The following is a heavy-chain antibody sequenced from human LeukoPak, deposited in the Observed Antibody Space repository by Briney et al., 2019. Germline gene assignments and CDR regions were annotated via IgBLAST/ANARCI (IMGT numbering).Heavy chain of an antibody. Sequence: SETLSLTCAVYGGSFSGYYWSWIRQNPGKGLEWIGYIHYSGSTYYNPSLKSRVTISVDTSENQFSLKLSSVTAADTAVYYCARYPGATGGFDYWGQGTLVTVSS. D-gene: IGHD1-26*01. V-gene: IGHV4-31*11. CDR3: ARYPGATGGFDY. J-gene: IGHJ4*02. CDR1: GGSFSGYY. CDR2: IHYSGST.